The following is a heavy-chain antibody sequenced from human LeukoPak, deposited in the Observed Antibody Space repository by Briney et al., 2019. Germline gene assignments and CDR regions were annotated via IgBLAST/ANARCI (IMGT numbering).Heavy chain of an antibody. Sequence: SETLSLTCTVSGGSISSYYWSWIRLPPGKGLEWIGYIYYTGATYYNPSLKSRVTISVDTSKNQFSLKLSSVTAADTAVYYCARQVNWFDPWGQGTLVTVSS. D-gene: IGHD3-22*01. J-gene: IGHJ5*02. CDR2: IYYTGAT. CDR3: ARQVNWFDP. V-gene: IGHV4-59*08. CDR1: GGSISSYY.